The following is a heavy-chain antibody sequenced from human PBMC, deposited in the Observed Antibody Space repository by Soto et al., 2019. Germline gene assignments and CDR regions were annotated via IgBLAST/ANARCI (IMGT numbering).Heavy chain of an antibody. J-gene: IGHJ4*02. Sequence: PSETLSLTCTVSGGSISTYFWSWIRQPPGKRLEWIGYIYYSGSTNYSPSLKSRVTISVDTSKNQFSLNLRSVTAADTAVYFCAREGNLGRWIQPLDSWGQGTLVTVS. CDR2: IYYSGST. CDR1: GGSISTYF. D-gene: IGHD2-2*03. V-gene: IGHV4-59*01. CDR3: AREGNLGRWIQPLDS.